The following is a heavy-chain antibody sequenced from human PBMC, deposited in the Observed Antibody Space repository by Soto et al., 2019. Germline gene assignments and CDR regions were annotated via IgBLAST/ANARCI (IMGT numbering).Heavy chain of an antibody. CDR1: GFTFGIYA. J-gene: IGHJ6*02. V-gene: IGHV3-23*01. CDR3: AKEGAVAAYYYYYCMDV. Sequence: GGSLRLSSAASGFTFGIYAMSWVRQAPGKGLEWVSAISGSGGSTYYPDSVKGRFTISRDNSKNTLYLQMNSLRAEDTAVYYCAKEGAVAAYYYYYCMDVWGQGTTVTVSS. CDR2: ISGSGGST. D-gene: IGHD6-19*01.